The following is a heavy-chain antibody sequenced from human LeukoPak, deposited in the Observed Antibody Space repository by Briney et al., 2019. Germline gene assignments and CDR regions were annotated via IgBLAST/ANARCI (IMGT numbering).Heavy chain of an antibody. CDR2: ISDDGSSA. J-gene: IGHJ4*02. CDR3: VSGYCSSTTCYRGAY. V-gene: IGHV3-74*01. CDR1: GFTFGNYW. D-gene: IGHD2-2*03. Sequence: GGSLRLSCSASGFTFGNYWMHWVRQAPGKGLLWVSRISDDGSSANYADSVQGRFTISRDNAKNTVYLQMHSLRAEDTAVYYCVSGYCSSTTCYRGAYWGQGTLVTVSS.